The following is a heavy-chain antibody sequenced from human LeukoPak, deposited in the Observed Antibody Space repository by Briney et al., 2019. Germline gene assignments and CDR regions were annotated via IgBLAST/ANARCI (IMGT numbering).Heavy chain of an antibody. J-gene: IGHJ4*02. V-gene: IGHV3-21*04. Sequence: GGSLRLSCAASGFTFSSYSMNWVRQAPGKGLEWVSSISSSSSYIYYADSVKAKNSLYLQMNRLRAEDAAVYYCAKAPVTTCSGAYCYPFDYWGQGTLVTVSS. CDR3: AKAPVTTCSGAYCYPFDY. D-gene: IGHD2-21*01. CDR1: GFTFSSYS. CDR2: ISSSSSYI.